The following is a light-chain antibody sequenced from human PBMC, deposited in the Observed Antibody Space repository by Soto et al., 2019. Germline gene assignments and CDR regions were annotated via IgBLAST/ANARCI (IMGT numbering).Light chain of an antibody. V-gene: IGKV1-33*01. CDR1: QDISIY. Sequence: DIQMTPSPSSLSASVGARVTITCQASQDISIYLNWYQQKPGKAPRLLIYDASNLETGVPSRFRGSGAGREFTFTITSLQPEDIATYYCQQYENLPLTFGGGTRVDIK. CDR3: QQYENLPLT. CDR2: DAS. J-gene: IGKJ4*01.